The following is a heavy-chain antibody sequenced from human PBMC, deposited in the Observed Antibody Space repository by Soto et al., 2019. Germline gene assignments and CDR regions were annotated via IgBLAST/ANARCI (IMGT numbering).Heavy chain of an antibody. CDR1: GFTFSSYG. J-gene: IGHJ3*02. CDR2: IGTAGDT. V-gene: IGHV3-13*01. Sequence: GGSLRLSCAASGFTFSSYGMHWVRQAPGKGLEWVAVIGTAGDTYYPGSVKGRFTISRENAKNSLYLQMNSLRAGDTAVYYCARGVVGATAAFDIWGPGTMVTVSS. D-gene: IGHD1-26*01. CDR3: ARGVVGATAAFDI.